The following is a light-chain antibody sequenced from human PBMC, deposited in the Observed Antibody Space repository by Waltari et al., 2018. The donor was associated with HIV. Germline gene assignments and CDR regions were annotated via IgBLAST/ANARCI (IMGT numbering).Light chain of an antibody. CDR2: WAS. Sequence: DIVMTQSPDSLAVSLGETVSINCKSSRTVLYHSDNKNYLAWYPHKPGQAPRVLIAWASTRAVMVPSSIPALGVPERFSGSGSGTNFSLTISGLQEDDVAIYYCQQYFSLPPTFGGGTRVERK. V-gene: IGKV4-1*01. CDR3: QQYFSLPPT. J-gene: IGKJ4*01. CDR1: RTVLYHSDNKNY.